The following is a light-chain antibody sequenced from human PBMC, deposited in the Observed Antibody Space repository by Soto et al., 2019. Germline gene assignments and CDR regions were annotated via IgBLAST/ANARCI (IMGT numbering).Light chain of an antibody. J-gene: IGKJ1*01. CDR1: QNIDRW. Sequence: DIQMTQSPSTLSASVGDRVTITCRASQNIDRWLAWYQQKPGKAPNLLIYGASSLESGVPSRFSGSGSGTEFTLTISSLLPDDFATYYCHHYNSYPWTFGQGTKVEIK. CDR2: GAS. V-gene: IGKV1-5*03. CDR3: HHYNSYPWT.